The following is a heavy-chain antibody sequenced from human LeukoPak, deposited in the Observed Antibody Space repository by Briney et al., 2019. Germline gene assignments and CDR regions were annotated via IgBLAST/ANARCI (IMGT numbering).Heavy chain of an antibody. CDR1: GFTFSSYT. Sequence: GGSLRLSCAASGFTFSSYTMPWVRQAPGKGLEWVSAISSSSGSIYYADSVKGRFTISRDNSKNTLSLQMNSLRVEDAAVYYCASRDACSGGTCYGLRYWGQGTLVTVSS. D-gene: IGHD2-15*01. CDR3: ASRDACSGGTCYGLRY. CDR2: ISSSSGSI. V-gene: IGHV3-23*01. J-gene: IGHJ4*02.